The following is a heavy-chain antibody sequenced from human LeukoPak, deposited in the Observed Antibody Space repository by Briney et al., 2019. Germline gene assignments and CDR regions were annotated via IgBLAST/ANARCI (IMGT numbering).Heavy chain of an antibody. D-gene: IGHD2-2*01. V-gene: IGHV1-46*01. CDR3: ARDAEGLVVVPAAMGPTFGY. Sequence: ASVKVSCKASGYTFTSYYMHWVRQAPGQGLEWMGIINPSGGSTGYAQKFQGRVTMTRDMSTSTVYMELSSLRSEDTAVYYCARDAEGLVVVPAAMGPTFGYWGQGTLVTVSS. CDR2: INPSGGST. J-gene: IGHJ4*02. CDR1: GYTFTSYY.